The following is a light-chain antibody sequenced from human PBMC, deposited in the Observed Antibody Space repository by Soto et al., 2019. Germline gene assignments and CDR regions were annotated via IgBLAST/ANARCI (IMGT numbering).Light chain of an antibody. V-gene: IGKV1-5*01. CDR3: QQYNSYWT. J-gene: IGKJ1*01. Sequence: DIQMTQSPSTLSASVGDRVTITCRASQSISSWLAWYQQKPGKAPKLLIYDASRLESGVPSRLSGSGSGTEFTLTISSLQPDDFATSYCQQYNSYWTFGQGTKVDIK. CDR1: QSISSW. CDR2: DAS.